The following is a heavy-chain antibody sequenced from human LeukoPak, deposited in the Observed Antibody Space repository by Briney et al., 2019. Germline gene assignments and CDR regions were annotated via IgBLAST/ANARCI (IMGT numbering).Heavy chain of an antibody. V-gene: IGHV4-34*01. CDR2: NNHSGST. D-gene: IGHD1-26*01. Sequence: PSETLSLTCAVYGGSFSGYYWSWIRQPPGKGLEWIGENNHSGSTNYNPSLKSRVTISVDTSKNQFSLKLSSVTAADTAVYYCASEPKTSIVGATDAFDIWGQGTMVTVSS. CDR1: GGSFSGYY. J-gene: IGHJ3*02. CDR3: ASEPKTSIVGATDAFDI.